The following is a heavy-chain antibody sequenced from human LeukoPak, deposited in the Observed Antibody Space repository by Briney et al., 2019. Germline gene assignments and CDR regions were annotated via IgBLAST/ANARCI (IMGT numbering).Heavy chain of an antibody. CDR3: ANDREVREPIYYYYCMDV. CDR2: MSWNSGSI. CDR1: GFIFDDYG. D-gene: IGHD1-14*01. Sequence: GRSLSLSCGAWGFIFDDYGMLWVRRAPGRGVEGVTGMSWNSGSIGYADYAKGRHTNSRDNAKNSLYLQINSLRAEHTALYYCANDREVREPIYYYYCMDVWAQGTTDTVSS. J-gene: IGHJ6*02. V-gene: IGHV3-9*01.